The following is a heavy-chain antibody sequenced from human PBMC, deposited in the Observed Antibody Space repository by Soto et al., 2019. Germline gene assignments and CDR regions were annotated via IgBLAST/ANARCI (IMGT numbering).Heavy chain of an antibody. D-gene: IGHD6-19*01. Sequence: QVQLQESGPGLVKPSQTLSLTCTVSGGSISSGGYSWSWIRQHPGKGLEWIGYIYYSGSTYYNPSLKSRVTISVATSKNQFSLKLSSVTAADTAVYYCATYSSGWYPQGVIWGQGTLVTVSS. V-gene: IGHV4-31*03. CDR1: GGSISSGGYS. J-gene: IGHJ4*02. CDR3: ATYSSGWYPQGVI. CDR2: IYYSGST.